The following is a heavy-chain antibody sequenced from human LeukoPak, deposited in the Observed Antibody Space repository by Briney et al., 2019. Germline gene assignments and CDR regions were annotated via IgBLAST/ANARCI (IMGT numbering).Heavy chain of an antibody. D-gene: IGHD6-19*01. CDR1: GYTFTSYG. CDR3: ARDRGIAVAGGFDP. V-gene: IGHV1-18*01. J-gene: IGHJ5*02. CDR2: ISAYNGNT. Sequence: ASVKVSCKASGYTFTSYGISWVRQAPGQGLEWMGWISAYNGNTNYAQKLQGRVTMTTDTSTSTAYMELRSLRSDDTAVYYCARDRGIAVAGGFDPWGQGTLVTVSS.